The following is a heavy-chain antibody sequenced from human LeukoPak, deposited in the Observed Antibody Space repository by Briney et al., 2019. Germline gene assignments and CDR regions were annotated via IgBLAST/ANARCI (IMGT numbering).Heavy chain of an antibody. D-gene: IGHD2-15*01. CDR2: IYSGGST. CDR1: GFTVSSNY. Sequence: PGGSLRLSCAASGFTVSSNYMSWVRQAPGKGLEWVSVIYSGGSTYYADSVEGRFTISRDNSKNTLYLQMNSLRADDTAVYYCAKARRIEYSDFDYWGQGTLVTVSS. CDR3: AKARRIEYSDFDY. J-gene: IGHJ4*02. V-gene: IGHV3-66*02.